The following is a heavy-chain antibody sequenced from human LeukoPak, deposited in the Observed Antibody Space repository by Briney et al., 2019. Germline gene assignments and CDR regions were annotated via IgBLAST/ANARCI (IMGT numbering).Heavy chain of an antibody. D-gene: IGHD6-13*01. CDR1: GGSISSYYW. J-gene: IGHJ4*02. CDR2: IDWDDDK. CDR3: ARIGSSSWSFDY. Sequence: TLSLTCTVSGGSISSYYWSWIRQPPGKALEWLARIDWDDDKYYTTSLKTRLTISKDTSKNQVVLTMTNMDPVDTATYYCARIGSSSWSFDYWGQGTLVTVSS. V-gene: IGHV2-70*11.